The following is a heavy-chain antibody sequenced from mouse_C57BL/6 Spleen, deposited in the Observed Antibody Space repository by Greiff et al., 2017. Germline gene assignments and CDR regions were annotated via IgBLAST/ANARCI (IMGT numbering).Heavy chain of an antibody. V-gene: IGHV1-19*01. J-gene: IGHJ2*01. CDR3: AREGAFYYFDY. CDR1: GYTFTDYS. CDR2: INPYNGGT. Sequence: VQLQQSGPVLVKPGASVKMSCKASGYTFTDYSMNWVKQSHGKSLEWIGVINPYNGGTSYNQKFKGKATLTVDKSSSTAYMELNSLTAEDSAVYYCAREGAFYYFDYWGQGTTLTVSS.